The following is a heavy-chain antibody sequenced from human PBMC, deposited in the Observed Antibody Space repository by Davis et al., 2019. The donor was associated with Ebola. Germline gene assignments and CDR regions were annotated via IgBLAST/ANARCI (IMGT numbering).Heavy chain of an antibody. D-gene: IGHD4-17*01. Sequence: GESLKISCAASGFTFSSNSMNWVRQAPGKGLEWVSFISSSSNYIYYADSVKGRFTVSRDNAKNSLYLQMNSLIAEDTAVYYCARDLTTVTKTRPFDYWGQGTLVTVSS. J-gene: IGHJ4*02. CDR2: ISSSSNYI. CDR1: GFTFSSNS. V-gene: IGHV3-21*01. CDR3: ARDLTTVTKTRPFDY.